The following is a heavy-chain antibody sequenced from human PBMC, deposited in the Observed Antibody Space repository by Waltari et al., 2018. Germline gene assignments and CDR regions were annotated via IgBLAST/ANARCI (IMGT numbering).Heavy chain of an antibody. V-gene: IGHV1-69*02. CDR2: IIPNLGIA. CDR1: GGTFSSYT. Sequence: QVALVQSGAEVTKPGSSLKVSCQASGGTFSSYTIRWLRPAPGQGLVWLGRIIPNLGIANYAQKSQGSVMITADKSTSNAHIELSSLRTEDTAVYYCGRACSSTSCYWSWFDPWGQGTLVTVSS. CDR3: GRACSSTSCYWSWFDP. J-gene: IGHJ5*02. D-gene: IGHD2-2*01.